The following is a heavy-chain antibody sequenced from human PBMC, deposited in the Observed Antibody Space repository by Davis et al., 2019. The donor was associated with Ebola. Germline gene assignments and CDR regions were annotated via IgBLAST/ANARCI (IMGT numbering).Heavy chain of an antibody. CDR3: AKVAVAGIGSYYYYGMDV. D-gene: IGHD6-19*01. CDR2: VRSHVSDD. CDR1: RFTFTVYY. V-gene: IGHV3-30*02. J-gene: IGHJ6*04. Sequence: LTSPASRFTFTVYYISCIRPAPRRSLDWAAFVRSHVSDDHYADTVKGRFTITRDNSKNPLYLQMDSLRAEDTAWYYCAKVAVAGIGSYYYYGMDVWGKGTTVTVSS.